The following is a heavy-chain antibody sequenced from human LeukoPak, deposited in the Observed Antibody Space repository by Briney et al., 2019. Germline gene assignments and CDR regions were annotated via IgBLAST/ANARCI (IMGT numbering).Heavy chain of an antibody. D-gene: IGHD6-19*01. J-gene: IGHJ6*03. CDR1: GGSMRTYY. Sequence: SETLSLTCPVSGGSMRTYYWTWLRQPPGKGLEWIGNIYYSGNTNYSPSLKSRVTISVDTSKNQFSLTLSSGAGAERALYYGACKRVLQRFRGLGPDYYPMGAGGKGPTFTVS. CDR3: ACKRVLQRFRGLGPDYYPMGA. V-gene: IGHV4-59*01. CDR2: IYYSGNT.